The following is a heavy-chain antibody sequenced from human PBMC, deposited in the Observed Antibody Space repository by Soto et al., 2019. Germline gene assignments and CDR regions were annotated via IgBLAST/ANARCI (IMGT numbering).Heavy chain of an antibody. D-gene: IGHD3-22*01. Sequence: VWSLGLSCAASGFTLSSYAMSCVLQAPGKGLEWVSAISGSGGSTYYADSVKGRFTISRDNSKNTLYLQMNSLRAEDTAVYYCAKDRSYYDSSGYYPNDAFDIWGQGTMVTVSS. V-gene: IGHV3-23*01. CDR3: AKDRSYYDSSGYYPNDAFDI. J-gene: IGHJ3*02. CDR1: GFTLSSYA. CDR2: ISGSGGST.